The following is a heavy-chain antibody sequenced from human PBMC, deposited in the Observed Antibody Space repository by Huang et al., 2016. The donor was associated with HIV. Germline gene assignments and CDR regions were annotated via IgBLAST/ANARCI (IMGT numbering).Heavy chain of an antibody. J-gene: IGHJ2*01. CDR3: ARERGAYDSSSYDFWHFDL. CDR1: GESLSDYF. Sequence: QVQLQGSGPGLVKPSAALSLTGTFSGESLSDYFGSWVRQPAGQGLAWVGRVYTSGKTNYTPALKSRVAMSRDTSKKQFSLKLTSVTAADTAVYYCARERGAYDSSSYDFWHFDLWGRGTLVAVSS. D-gene: IGHD3-22*01. V-gene: IGHV4-4*07. CDR2: VYTSGKT.